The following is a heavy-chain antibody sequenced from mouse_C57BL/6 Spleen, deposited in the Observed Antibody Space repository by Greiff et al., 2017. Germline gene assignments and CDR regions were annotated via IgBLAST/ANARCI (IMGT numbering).Heavy chain of an antibody. CDR1: GYTFTSYW. V-gene: IGHV1-7*01. CDR3: ARDDGYFDY. D-gene: IGHD2-3*01. Sequence: VQLQQSGAELAKPGASVKLSCKASGYTFTSYWMHWVKQRPGQGLEWIGYINPSSGYTKYNQKFKDKATLTAAKSSSTAYMQLSSLTYEDSAVYYCARDDGYFDYWGQGTTLTVSS. CDR2: INPSSGYT. J-gene: IGHJ2*01.